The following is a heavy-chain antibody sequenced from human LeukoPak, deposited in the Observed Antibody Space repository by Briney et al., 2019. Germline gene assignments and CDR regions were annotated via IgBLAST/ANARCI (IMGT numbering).Heavy chain of an antibody. Sequence: GGSLRLSCAASGFTFSSYGMSWVRQAPGKGLEWVSAISGSGGSTYYADSVKGRFTISRDNSKNTLYLQMNSLRAEDTAVYYCARVLILGHLDYWGQGTLVTVSS. CDR2: ISGSGGST. D-gene: IGHD2/OR15-2a*01. CDR1: GFTFSSYG. V-gene: IGHV3-23*01. CDR3: ARVLILGHLDY. J-gene: IGHJ4*02.